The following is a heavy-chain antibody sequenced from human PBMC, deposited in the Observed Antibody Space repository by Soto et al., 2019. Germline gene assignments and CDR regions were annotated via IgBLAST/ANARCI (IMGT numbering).Heavy chain of an antibody. V-gene: IGHV3-23*01. Sequence: GGSLRLSCAASGFTFSSYAMSWVRQAPGKGLEWVSAISGSGGSTYYADSVKGRFTISRDNSKNTLYLQMNSLRAEDTAVYYCAKGAPRDYDYVWGSYRPYYFDYWGQGTLVTVSS. CDR1: GFTFSSYA. D-gene: IGHD3-16*02. CDR3: AKGAPRDYDYVWGSYRPYYFDY. CDR2: ISGSGGST. J-gene: IGHJ4*02.